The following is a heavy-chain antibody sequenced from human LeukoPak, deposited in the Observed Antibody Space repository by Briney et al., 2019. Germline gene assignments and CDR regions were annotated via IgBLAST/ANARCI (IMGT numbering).Heavy chain of an antibody. J-gene: IGHJ6*02. Sequence: ASVKVSCKASGYTFTNYYMHWVRQAPGQGLEWMTILNPSGGYTNYAQKFQGRVTMTRDTSTSTVYMELSSLRFEDTAVYYCATPVVPAASVFPKPTYYYYYGMDVWGQGTTVTVSS. CDR3: ATPVVPAASVFPKPTYYYYYGMDV. CDR1: GYTFTNYY. V-gene: IGHV1-46*01. D-gene: IGHD2-2*01. CDR2: LNPSGGYT.